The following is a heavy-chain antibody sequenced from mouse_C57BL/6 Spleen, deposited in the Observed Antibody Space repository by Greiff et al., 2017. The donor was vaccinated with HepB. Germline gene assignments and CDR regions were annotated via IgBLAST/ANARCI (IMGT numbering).Heavy chain of an antibody. Sequence: QVQLQQPGAELVKPGASVKMSCKASGYTFTSYWITWVKQRPGQGLEWIGEILPGSGSTYYYEKFKRKATLTVDTSSSTAYMQLSSLKSEDSAVYYCARKDEWGEDIWFAYWGQGTLLTVSA. D-gene: IGHD3-2*01. CDR1: GYTFTSYW. CDR3: ARKDEWGEDIWFAY. CDR2: ILPGSGST. V-gene: IGHV1-55*01. J-gene: IGHJ3*01.